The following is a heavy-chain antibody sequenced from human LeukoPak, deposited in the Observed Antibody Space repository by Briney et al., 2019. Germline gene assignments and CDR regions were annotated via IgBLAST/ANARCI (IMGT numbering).Heavy chain of an antibody. CDR3: ARENHDYGDFSFFDY. D-gene: IGHD4-17*01. CDR1: GGSISSYY. V-gene: IGHV4-59*01. J-gene: IGHJ4*02. CDR2: IYYSGST. Sequence: SGTLSLTCTVSGGSISSYYWSWIRQPPGKGLEWIGYIYYSGSTNYNPSLKSRVTISVDTSKNQFSLKLSSVTAADTAVYYCARENHDYGDFSFFDYWGQGTLVTASS.